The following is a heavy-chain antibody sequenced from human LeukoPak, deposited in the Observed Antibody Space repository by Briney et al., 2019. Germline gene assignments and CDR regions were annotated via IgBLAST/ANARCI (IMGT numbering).Heavy chain of an antibody. Sequence: ASVKVSCKVSGYTLTELSMHWVRQAPGKGLEWMGGFDPEDGETIYAQKFQGRVTMTEDTSTDTAYMELSSLRSEDTAVYYCARTTYYHDISGDLHYWYFDVWGRGTLVIVSS. CDR2: FDPEDGET. CDR3: ARTTYYHDISGDLHYWYFDV. CDR1: GYTLTELS. D-gene: IGHD3-22*01. J-gene: IGHJ2*01. V-gene: IGHV1-24*01.